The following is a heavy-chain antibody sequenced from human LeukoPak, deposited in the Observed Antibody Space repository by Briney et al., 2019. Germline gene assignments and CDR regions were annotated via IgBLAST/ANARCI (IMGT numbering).Heavy chain of an antibody. Sequence: SETLSLTCTVSGGSITTSSYYWGWIRQPPGKGLEWIGIIYYSGSTYYNPSLKGRVTISVDTSKNQFSLKLSSVTAADAAVYYCARAFRARYFDLWGRGTLVTVSS. CDR3: ARAFRARYFDL. V-gene: IGHV4-39*01. D-gene: IGHD2/OR15-2a*01. CDR2: IYYSGST. CDR1: GGSITTSSYY. J-gene: IGHJ2*01.